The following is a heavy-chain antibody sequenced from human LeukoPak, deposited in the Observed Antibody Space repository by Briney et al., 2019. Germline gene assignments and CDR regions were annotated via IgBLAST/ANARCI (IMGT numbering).Heavy chain of an antibody. CDR3: AKRYYDFWSGLDY. J-gene: IGHJ4*02. V-gene: IGHV3-23*01. Sequence: PGGSLRLSCAASGLTFSSYAMSWVRQAPGKGLEWVSAISGSGGSTYYADSVKGRFTISRDNSKNTLYLQMNSLKAEDTAVYYCAKRYYDFWSGLDYWGQGTLVTVSS. D-gene: IGHD3-3*01. CDR1: GLTFSSYA. CDR2: ISGSGGST.